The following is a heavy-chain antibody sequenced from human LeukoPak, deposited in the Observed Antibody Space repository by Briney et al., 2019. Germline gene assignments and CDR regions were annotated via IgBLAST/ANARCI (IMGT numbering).Heavy chain of an antibody. CDR1: GFTVSSNC. CDR2: LCSGGST. CDR3: ARKVGYGYALDY. Sequence: GGSLRLSCAASGFTVSSNCMTWVRQAPGMGLEWVSVLCSGGSTYYADSVKGRFTISTDNSKDTLYLQMNSLRAEDTAVYYCARKVGYGYALDYWGQGTLVTVSS. V-gene: IGHV3-53*01. J-gene: IGHJ4*02. D-gene: IGHD5-18*01.